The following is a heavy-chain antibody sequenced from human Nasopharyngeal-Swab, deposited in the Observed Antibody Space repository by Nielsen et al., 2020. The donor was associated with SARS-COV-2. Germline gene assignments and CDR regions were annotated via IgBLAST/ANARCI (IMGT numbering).Heavy chain of an antibody. Sequence: GESLKISCVGSGFTFSTSAFHWVRQAPGKGLEWVAVMSYDGRDEQYADAVKGRFTISRDNSKTTVYLQMNSLRADDTAVYYCARDGWGNIMFYFDYWGQGTLVTVSS. CDR2: MSYDGRDE. CDR3: ARDGWGNIMFYFDY. D-gene: IGHD1-26*01. CDR1: GFTFSTSA. J-gene: IGHJ4*02. V-gene: IGHV3-30*04.